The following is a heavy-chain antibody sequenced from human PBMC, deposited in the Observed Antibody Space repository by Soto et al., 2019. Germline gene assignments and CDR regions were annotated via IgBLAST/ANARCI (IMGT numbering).Heavy chain of an antibody. Sequence: EVQLVESGGGLVQPGGSLRLSCAASGFTFSSYSMNWVRQAPGKGLEWVSYISSSSSTIYSADSVKGRFTIPRDNAKNSEDRQMNSLRAEDTAVYYCARGGWELLLDYFDYWGQGTLVTVSS. D-gene: IGHD1-26*01. CDR2: ISSSSSTI. J-gene: IGHJ4*02. V-gene: IGHV3-48*01. CDR3: ARGGWELLLDYFDY. CDR1: GFTFSSYS.